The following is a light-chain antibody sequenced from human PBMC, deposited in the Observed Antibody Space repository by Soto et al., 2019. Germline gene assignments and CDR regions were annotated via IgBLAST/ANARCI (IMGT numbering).Light chain of an antibody. CDR3: QQVNIYPIT. CDR1: QGINNY. J-gene: IGKJ5*01. V-gene: IGKV1-27*01. Sequence: DIQMTQSPFSLSASVGDRVTITCRAIQGINNYLAWYQQKPGKVPRLLIYAASTLQSGVPSRLSGSGSGTEFTLTISSLQPEDFATYHCQQVNIYPITFGQGTRLEIK. CDR2: AAS.